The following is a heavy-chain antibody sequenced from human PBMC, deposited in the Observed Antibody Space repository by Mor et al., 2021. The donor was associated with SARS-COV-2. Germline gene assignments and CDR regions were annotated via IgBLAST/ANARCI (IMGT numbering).Heavy chain of an antibody. J-gene: IGHJ4*02. CDR3: AKDTRRLYPLGYFDY. D-gene: IGHD3-16*02. V-gene: IGHV3-43*01. CDR2: GGST. Sequence: GGSTYYADSVKGRFTISRDNSKNSLYLQMNSLRTEDTALYYCAKDTRRLYPLGYFDYWGQGTLVT.